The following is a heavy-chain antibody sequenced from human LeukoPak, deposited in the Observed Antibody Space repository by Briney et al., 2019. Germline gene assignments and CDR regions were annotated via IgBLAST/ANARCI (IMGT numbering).Heavy chain of an antibody. CDR2: FHPEDGDT. CDR3: ANYGGYMLFDY. CDR1: GYTLTELS. V-gene: IGHV1-24*01. J-gene: IGHJ4*02. D-gene: IGHD5-12*01. Sequence: ASVEVSFKVSGYTLTELSMHWVRQAPGKGLEWVGGFHPEDGDTIYAQKFQGRVTMTEDTSTDTAYMELSSLRSEDTAVYYCANYGGYMLFDYWGQGTLVTVSS.